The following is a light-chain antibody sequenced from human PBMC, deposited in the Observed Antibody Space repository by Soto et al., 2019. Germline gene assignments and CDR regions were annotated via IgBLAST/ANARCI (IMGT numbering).Light chain of an antibody. CDR1: SSNIGSNY. CDR2: DDN. J-gene: IGLJ2*01. Sequence: VLTQPPSVSAAPGQKVTISCSGSSSNIGSNYVSWYQQLPGTAPKLLIYDDNKRPSGIPDRFSGSKSGTSATLGITGLQTGDEADYYCGTWDSSLSAGVFGGGTKLTVL. CDR3: GTWDSSLSAGV. V-gene: IGLV1-51*01.